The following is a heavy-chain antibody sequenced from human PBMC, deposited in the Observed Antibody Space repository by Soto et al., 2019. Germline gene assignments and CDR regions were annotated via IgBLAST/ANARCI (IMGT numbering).Heavy chain of an antibody. J-gene: IGHJ4*02. V-gene: IGHV3-23*01. Sequence: EVHLLESGGGLVQPGGSLTLSCAGSGFAFHTYDMTWVRQAPGKGLEWVSMISNRGSPYYSGSVRGRFTISRDNSNSILYRQMDSVRSYDTAIYFCAQHWGTPAPDDYWGQGTLVTVSS. CDR2: ISNRGSP. CDR1: GFAFHTYD. D-gene: IGHD6-13*01. CDR3: AQHWGTPAPDDY.